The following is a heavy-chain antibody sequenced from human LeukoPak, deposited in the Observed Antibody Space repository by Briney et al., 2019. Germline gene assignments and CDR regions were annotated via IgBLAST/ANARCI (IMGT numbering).Heavy chain of an antibody. J-gene: IGHJ4*02. CDR1: GFTFSSYA. V-gene: IGHV3-23*01. D-gene: IGHD3-10*01. CDR2: ISGSGGST. CDR3: AKDTRLYGSGSYFDY. Sequence: PGGPLRLSCAASGFTFSSYAMIWVRQAPGKGLKWVSAISGSGGSTYYADSVKGRFTTSRDNSKNTLYLQMNSLRAEDTAVYYCAKDTRLYGSGSYFDYWGQGTLVTVSP.